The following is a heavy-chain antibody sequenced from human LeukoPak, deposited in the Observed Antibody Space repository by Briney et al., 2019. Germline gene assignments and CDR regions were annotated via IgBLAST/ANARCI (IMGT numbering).Heavy chain of an antibody. CDR1: GFTFSSYW. J-gene: IGHJ4*02. D-gene: IGHD2-2*01. CDR3: ARETDSTLFDF. CDR2: IKQDGSEK. Sequence: GGSLRLSCAASGFTFSSYWMSWVRQAPGKGLEWVANIKQDGSEKHYVDSAKGRFTISRDNAKNSLYLQMNSLRAEDTAVYYCARETDSTLFDFWGQGTLVTVSS. V-gene: IGHV3-7*01.